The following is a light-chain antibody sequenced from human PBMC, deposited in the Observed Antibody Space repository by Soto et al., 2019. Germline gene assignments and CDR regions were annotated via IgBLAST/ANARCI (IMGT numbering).Light chain of an antibody. V-gene: IGKV1-5*01. Sequence: DIQMTQSPSTLSASVGDRVTITCRASQSISNWLAWYQQKPGKAPKLLIYGASSLESGVPSMFSGSGSGTKFTLTISSLQPDDFATYYCQQYNSYSLFFGQGTKLEIK. J-gene: IGKJ2*01. CDR2: GAS. CDR3: QQYNSYSLF. CDR1: QSISNW.